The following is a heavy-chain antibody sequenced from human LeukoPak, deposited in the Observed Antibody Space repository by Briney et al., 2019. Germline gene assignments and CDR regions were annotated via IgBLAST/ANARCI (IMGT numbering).Heavy chain of an antibody. CDR3: ARVDSINWYDSRGYFDY. J-gene: IGHJ4*02. V-gene: IGHV4-59*01. CDR1: GGSISTYY. D-gene: IGHD6-13*01. Sequence: RPSETLSLTCTVSGGSISTYYWSWIRQPPGKGLEWIGYIYYTGSTNYNPSLKSRVTLSVDTSKNQFSLSLSSVTAADTAVYYCARVDSINWYDSRGYFDYWGQGTLVTVSS. CDR2: IYYTGST.